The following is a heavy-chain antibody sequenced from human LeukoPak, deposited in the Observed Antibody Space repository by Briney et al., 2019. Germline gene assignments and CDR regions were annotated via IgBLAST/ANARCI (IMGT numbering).Heavy chain of an antibody. CDR1: GGPISSYY. Sequence: SETLSLTCTVSGGPISSYYWSWIRQPPGKGLEWIGYIYYTGSTNYNPSLKSRVTISVDTSKNQFSLKLSSVTAADTAVYYCARGGMWFPYWGQGTLVTVSS. CDR2: IYYTGST. V-gene: IGHV4-59*01. J-gene: IGHJ4*02. D-gene: IGHD2-21*01. CDR3: ARGGMWFPY.